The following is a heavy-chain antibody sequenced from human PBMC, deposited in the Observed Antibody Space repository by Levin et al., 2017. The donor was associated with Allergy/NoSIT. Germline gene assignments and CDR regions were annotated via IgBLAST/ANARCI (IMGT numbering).Heavy chain of an antibody. Sequence: SQTLSLTCTVSGGSVSSSDFYWRWIRQPPGKGLEWIGYIYYSGSTNYNPSLKSRVTISVDTSKNQFSLKLSSVTAADTAVYYCARDAIGESAEDYWGQGTLVTVSS. CDR2: IYYSGST. V-gene: IGHV4-61*08. D-gene: IGHD2-2*01. CDR3: ARDAIGESAEDY. J-gene: IGHJ4*02. CDR1: GGSVSSSDFY.